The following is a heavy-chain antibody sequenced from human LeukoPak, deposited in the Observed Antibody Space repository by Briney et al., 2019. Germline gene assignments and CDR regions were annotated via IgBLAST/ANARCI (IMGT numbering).Heavy chain of an antibody. Sequence: GGSLRLSCAASGFTFSGSGMHWVRQAPGKGLEWVTFIRYDGSNKYYTDSVKGRFTISRDNSKNTMYLQMDSLRAEDTAVYYCARDYDFWSGYYSPTRGYFGYWGQGTLVTVSS. J-gene: IGHJ4*02. CDR3: ARDYDFWSGYYSPTRGYFGY. D-gene: IGHD3-3*01. CDR2: IRYDGSNK. CDR1: GFTFSGSG. V-gene: IGHV3-30*02.